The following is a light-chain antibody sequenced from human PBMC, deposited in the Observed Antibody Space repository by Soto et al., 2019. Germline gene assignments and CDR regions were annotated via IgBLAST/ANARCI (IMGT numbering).Light chain of an antibody. Sequence: DIQMTQSPSSLSASIGDRVTITCRASQGISNFLAWYQQKPGRVPKLLIYGASTLQSGVPSRFSGSGSETDFTLTISSLQPEDFATYYCQKYNSARYTFGQGTKLEIK. CDR3: QKYNSARYT. CDR2: GAS. CDR1: QGISNF. J-gene: IGKJ2*01. V-gene: IGKV1-27*01.